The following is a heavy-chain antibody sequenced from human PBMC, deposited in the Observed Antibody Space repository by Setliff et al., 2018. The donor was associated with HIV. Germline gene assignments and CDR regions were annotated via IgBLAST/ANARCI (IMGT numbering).Heavy chain of an antibody. CDR2: IYYSGST. J-gene: IGHJ6*03. Sequence: PSETLSLTCTVSGGSISSYYWSWIRQPPGKGLEWIGYIYYSGSTNYNPSLKSRVTISVDTSKNQFSLKLRSVTAADTAVYYCARAIQPYYMDVWGKGTTVTVSS. CDR3: ARAIQPYYMDV. V-gene: IGHV4-59*01. CDR1: GGSISSYY.